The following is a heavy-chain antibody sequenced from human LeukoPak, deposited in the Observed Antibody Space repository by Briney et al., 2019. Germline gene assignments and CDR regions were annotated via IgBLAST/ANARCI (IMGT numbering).Heavy chain of an antibody. CDR3: AKVRAPLSGNSYYFDY. J-gene: IGHJ4*02. D-gene: IGHD1-26*01. CDR1: GFTFDDYA. V-gene: IGHV3-9*01. Sequence: LRLSCTASGFTFDDYAMHWVRQAPGKGLEWVSGINWNSGGIAYADSVKGRFTISRDNAKNSLYLQMNSLRPEDTALYYCAKVRAPLSGNSYYFDYWGQGTLVTVSS. CDR2: INWNSGGI.